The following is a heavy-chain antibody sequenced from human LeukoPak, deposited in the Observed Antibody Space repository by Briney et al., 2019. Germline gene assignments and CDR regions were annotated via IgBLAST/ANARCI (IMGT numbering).Heavy chain of an antibody. CDR2: IYHSGTI. CDR1: GYSISSGYY. D-gene: IGHD6-13*01. V-gene: IGHV4-38-2*02. CDR3: ARGLGRQQLVSPFDY. Sequence: PSETLSLTCTVSGYSISSGYYWGWIRQPPGKGLEWLASIYHSGTIYNNPSLKSRVTISVDTSENQFSLKLTSVTAADTAVYYCARGLGRQQLVSPFDYWGQGTLVTVSS. J-gene: IGHJ4*02.